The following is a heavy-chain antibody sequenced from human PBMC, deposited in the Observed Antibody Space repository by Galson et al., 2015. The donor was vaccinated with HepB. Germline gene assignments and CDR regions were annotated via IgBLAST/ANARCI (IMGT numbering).Heavy chain of an antibody. V-gene: IGHV3-48*02. CDR2: ISSTSSTI. Sequence: SLRLSCAASGFTFSSYSMNWVRQAPGKGLEWVSYISSTSSTIYYADSVKGRFTISRENAKNSLYLQMNSLRDVDTAVYFCSLLWQPYGMDNWGQGNMVTASS. D-gene: IGHD2-21*01. CDR3: SLLWQPYGMDN. J-gene: IGHJ6*02. CDR1: GFTFSSYS.